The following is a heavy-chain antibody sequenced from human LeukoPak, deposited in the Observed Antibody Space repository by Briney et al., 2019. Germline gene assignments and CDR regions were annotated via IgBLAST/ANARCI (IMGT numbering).Heavy chain of an antibody. Sequence: KSGGSLRLSCAASGFTFSNAWMSWVRQAPGKGLEWVGRIKSKTDGGTTDYAAPVKGRFTISRDDSKNTRYLQMNSLKTEDTAGYYCTTGKPPHPIVGATIAQSDYWGQGTLVTVSS. CDR3: TTGKPPHPIVGATIAQSDY. CDR1: GFTFSNAW. CDR2: IKSKTDGGTT. D-gene: IGHD1-26*01. J-gene: IGHJ4*02. V-gene: IGHV3-15*01.